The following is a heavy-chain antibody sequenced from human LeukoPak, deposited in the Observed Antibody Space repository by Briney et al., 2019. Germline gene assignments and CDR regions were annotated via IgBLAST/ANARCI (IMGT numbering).Heavy chain of an antibody. CDR1: GGTISSSSYY. J-gene: IGHJ6*03. CDR2: IYYSGST. Sequence: SETLSLTCTVSGGTISSSSYYWGWIRQPPGKGLEWIGSIYYSGSTYYNPSLKSRVTISVDTSKNQFSLKLSSVTAADTAVYYCARASNLYSYYYMDVWGKGTTVTVSS. CDR3: ARASNLYSYYYMDV. V-gene: IGHV4-39*07.